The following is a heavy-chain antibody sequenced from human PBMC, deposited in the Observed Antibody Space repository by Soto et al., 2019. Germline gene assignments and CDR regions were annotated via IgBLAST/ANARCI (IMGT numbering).Heavy chain of an antibody. J-gene: IGHJ4*02. V-gene: IGHV3-74*01. CDR1: GFTFSSYW. D-gene: IGHD3-10*01. CDR3: ERSFTYYGSVSYRY. Sequence: EVQLVESGGGLVQPGGSLRLSCAASGFTFSSYWMHWVRQAPGKGLVWVSRISSDGSSTSYGDSVKGRFTISRDNAKNTLDLQMNSRRAEDTAEYYSERSFTYYGSVSYRYWGQRTLVTVSS. CDR2: ISSDGSST.